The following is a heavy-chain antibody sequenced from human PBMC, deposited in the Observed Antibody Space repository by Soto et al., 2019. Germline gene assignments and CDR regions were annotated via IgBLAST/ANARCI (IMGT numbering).Heavy chain of an antibody. D-gene: IGHD3-16*01. J-gene: IGHJ6*03. Sequence: PSDTLSLTCAVSGGSISLTSYFWGWIRQPPGKGLEWVGNMFSTGSSTYNPSLKGRITISVDTSKNHFSLRLYSMTVSDTAVYYCASLYYRLPSGYLDYDSFYMDVWGQGTMVTVSS. CDR2: MFSTGSS. V-gene: IGHV4-39*02. CDR3: ASLYYRLPSGYLDYDSFYMDV. CDR1: GGSISLTSYF.